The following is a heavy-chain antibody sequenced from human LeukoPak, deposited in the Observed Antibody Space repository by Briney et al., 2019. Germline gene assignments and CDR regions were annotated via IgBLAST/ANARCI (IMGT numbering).Heavy chain of an antibody. CDR1: GGSISSYY. V-gene: IGHV4-59*12. CDR3: ARAGGIAVAGTARVWFDP. Sequence: PSETLTLTCTVSGGSISSYYWSWIRQPPGKGLEWIGYIYYSGSTNYNPSLKSRVTISVDTSKNQFSLKLSSVTAADTAVYYCARAGGIAVAGTARVWFDPWGQGTLVTVSS. J-gene: IGHJ5*02. D-gene: IGHD6-19*01. CDR2: IYYSGST.